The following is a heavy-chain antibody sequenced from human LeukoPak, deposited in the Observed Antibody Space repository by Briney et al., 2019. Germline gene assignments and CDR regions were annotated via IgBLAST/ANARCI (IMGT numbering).Heavy chain of an antibody. D-gene: IGHD3-22*01. CDR1: GYSFTSYW. Sequence: GESLKISXKGSGYSFTSYWIGWVRQMPGKGLEWMGIIYPGDSDTRYSPSFQGQVTISADKSISTAYLQWSSLKASDTAMYYCARERYYYDSSGYYYRGGWFDPWGPGTLVTVSS. V-gene: IGHV5-51*01. CDR2: IYPGDSDT. J-gene: IGHJ5*02. CDR3: ARERYYYDSSGYYYRGGWFDP.